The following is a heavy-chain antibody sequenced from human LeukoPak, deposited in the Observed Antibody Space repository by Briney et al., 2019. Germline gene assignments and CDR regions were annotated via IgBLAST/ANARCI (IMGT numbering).Heavy chain of an antibody. Sequence: SVKVSCKASGGTFSSYAISWLRQAPGQGLEWMGGIIPIFGTANYAQKSQGRVTITTDESTSTAYMELSSLRSEDTAVYYCARDSLAVAGTFDYWGQGTLVTVSS. CDR3: ARDSLAVAGTFDY. CDR1: GGTFSSYA. V-gene: IGHV1-69*05. CDR2: IIPIFGTA. D-gene: IGHD6-19*01. J-gene: IGHJ4*02.